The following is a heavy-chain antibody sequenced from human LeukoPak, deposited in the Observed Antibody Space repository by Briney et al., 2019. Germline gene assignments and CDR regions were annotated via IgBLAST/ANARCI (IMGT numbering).Heavy chain of an antibody. CDR2: ISGSGGST. Sequence: PGRSLRLSCVASGFPFSSYGMHWVRQAPGKGLGWVSAISGSGGSTYYADSVKGRFTISRDNSKNTLYLQMNSLRAEDTAVYYCAKGTVWLVTPRPYYGMDVWGQGTTVTVSS. D-gene: IGHD4-23*01. V-gene: IGHV3-23*01. J-gene: IGHJ6*02. CDR3: AKGTVWLVTPRPYYGMDV. CDR1: GFPFSSYG.